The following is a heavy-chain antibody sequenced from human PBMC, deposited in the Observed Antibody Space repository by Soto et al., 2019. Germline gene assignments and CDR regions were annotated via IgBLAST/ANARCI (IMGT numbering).Heavy chain of an antibody. D-gene: IGHD2-15*01. CDR1: GFTFSNAW. J-gene: IGHJ6*02. V-gene: IGHV3-15*07. CDR2: IKSKTDGGTT. Sequence: GGSLRLSCAASGFTFSNAWMNWVRQAPGKGLEWVGRIKSKTDGGTTDYAAPVKGRFTISRDDSKNTLYLQMNSLKTEDTAVYYCIGAGSDTPYSYYGMDVWGQGTTVNVSS. CDR3: IGAGSDTPYSYYGMDV.